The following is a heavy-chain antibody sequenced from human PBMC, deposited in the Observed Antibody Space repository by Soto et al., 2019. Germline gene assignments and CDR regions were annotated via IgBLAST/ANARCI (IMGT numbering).Heavy chain of an antibody. CDR2: INAGNGNT. CDR1: GYTFTSYA. D-gene: IGHD3-9*01. CDR3: ARTNYDILTGYSEYYFDY. J-gene: IGHJ4*02. Sequence: ASVKVSCKASGYTFTSYAMHWVRQAPGQRLEWMGWINAGNGNTKYSQKFQGRVTITRDTSASTAYMELSSLRSEDTAVYYCARTNYDILTGYSEYYFDYWGQGTLVTVSS. V-gene: IGHV1-3*01.